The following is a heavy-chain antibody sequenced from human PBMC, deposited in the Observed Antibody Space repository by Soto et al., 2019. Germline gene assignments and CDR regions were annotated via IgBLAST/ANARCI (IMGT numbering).Heavy chain of an antibody. Sequence: EVQLVASGGGLVKPGGSLRLSCAASGFTFSNAWMSWVRQAPGKGLEWVGRIKSKTDGGTTDYAAPVKGRFTISRDDSKNTLYLQMNSLKTEDTAVYYCTTEGYDYIWGSLYWGQGTLVTVSS. CDR2: IKSKTDGGTT. CDR1: GFTFSNAW. D-gene: IGHD3-16*01. J-gene: IGHJ4*02. V-gene: IGHV3-15*01. CDR3: TTEGYDYIWGSLY.